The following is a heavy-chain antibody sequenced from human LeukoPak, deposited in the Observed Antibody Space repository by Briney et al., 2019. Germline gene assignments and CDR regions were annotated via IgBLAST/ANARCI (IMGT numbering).Heavy chain of an antibody. J-gene: IGHJ6*02. Sequence: SETLSLTCTVSGGSISSYYWSWIRQPPGKGLEWIGYIYYSGSTNYNPSLKSRVTISVDTSKNQFSLKLSSLTAADTAVYYCARDRIAAGGRIEGFGMDVWGQGTTVTVSS. D-gene: IGHD6-13*01. V-gene: IGHV4-59*01. CDR1: GGSISSYY. CDR3: ARDRIAAGGRIEGFGMDV. CDR2: IYYSGST.